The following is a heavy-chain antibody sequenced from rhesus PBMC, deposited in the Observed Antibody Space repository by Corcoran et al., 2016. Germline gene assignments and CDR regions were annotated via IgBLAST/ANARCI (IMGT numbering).Heavy chain of an antibody. D-gene: IGHD2-33*01. CDR1: GGSVSSSNW. J-gene: IGHJ4*01. CDR2: ISGSSGST. V-gene: IGHV4-65*01. Sequence: QVQLQESGPGLVKPSETLSLTCAVSGGSVSSSNWWSWIRQPPGKGLEWIGYISGSSGSTYYNPSRRSRATISTDPSWTQFSLTLSSVTPADTAVYYCAREAPANYWGQGVLVTVSS. CDR3: AREAPANY.